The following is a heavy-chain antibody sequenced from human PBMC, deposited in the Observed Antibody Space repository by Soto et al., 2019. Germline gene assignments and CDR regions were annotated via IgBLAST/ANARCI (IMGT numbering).Heavy chain of an antibody. CDR3: ERDPYIMPAIGAFDL. J-gene: IGHJ3*01. Sequence: EVQLVESGGGLVQPGGSLRLSCAASGFTVSSNYMTWVRQAPGKGLEWVSAIYSGGNTKYADSVKGRFTNSRDNSKNTLYLQKNTQRAEDTAVYYCERDPYIMPAIGAFDLWGQGTMVTVSS. CDR1: GFTVSSNY. CDR2: IYSGGNT. D-gene: IGHD1-20*01. V-gene: IGHV3-66*01.